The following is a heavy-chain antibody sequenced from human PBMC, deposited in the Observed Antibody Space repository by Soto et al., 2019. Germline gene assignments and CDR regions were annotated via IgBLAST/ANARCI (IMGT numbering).Heavy chain of an antibody. V-gene: IGHV3-21*01. CDR2: ISSRSSYI. D-gene: IGHD5-12*01. CDR1: GFTFSSYS. J-gene: IGHJ4*02. CDR3: ARDLSALATIKTY. Sequence: EVQLVESGGGLVKPGGSLRLSCAASGFTFSSYSMNWVRLAPGKGLEWVSSISSRSSYIYYADSVKGRFTISRDNAKNSLYLQMNSLRAEDTAVYYCARDLSALATIKTYWGQGTLVTVSS.